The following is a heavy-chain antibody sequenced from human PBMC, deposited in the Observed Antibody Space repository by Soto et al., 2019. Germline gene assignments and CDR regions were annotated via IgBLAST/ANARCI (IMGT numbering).Heavy chain of an antibody. CDR2: IYYSGST. Sequence: QVQLQESGPGLVKPSETLSLTCTVSGGSISSYYWSWIRQPPGKGLEWIGYIYYSGSTNYNPSLKSRAPISVDTSKNQFSLKLSSVTAADTAVYYCARDNGYSYGYTLDHWGQGTLVTVSS. V-gene: IGHV4-59*01. J-gene: IGHJ4*02. D-gene: IGHD5-18*01. CDR1: GGSISSYY. CDR3: ARDNGYSYGYTLDH.